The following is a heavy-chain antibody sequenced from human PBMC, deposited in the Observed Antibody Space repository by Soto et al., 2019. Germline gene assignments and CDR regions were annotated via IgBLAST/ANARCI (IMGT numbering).Heavy chain of an antibody. Sequence: QVQLVESGGGLVKPGGSLTLSCAASGFIFNDYYMSWIRQAPGKGLEWVSIISGSSASKKYAGSGKGRFTISRDNAKKSLYLEMNSLRAEDTAVYYCARYAAEVNTFFDYWGQGTLVTGSS. CDR1: GFIFNDYY. CDR3: ARYAAEVNTFFDY. J-gene: IGHJ4*02. V-gene: IGHV3-11*06. D-gene: IGHD4-4*01. CDR2: ISGSSASK.